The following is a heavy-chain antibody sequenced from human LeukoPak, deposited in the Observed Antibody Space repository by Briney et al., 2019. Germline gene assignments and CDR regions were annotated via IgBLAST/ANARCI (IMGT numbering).Heavy chain of an antibody. CDR3: ARDKGYYDSSGYYPYYYYYGMDV. CDR1: GFTFSAYG. J-gene: IGHJ6*02. CDR2: IWFNGSNR. V-gene: IGHV3-30*02. D-gene: IGHD3-22*01. Sequence: PGGSLRLSCTASGFTFSAYGMHWVRQAPGKGLEWVAFIWFNGSNRRYAESVKGRFTVSRDNANNTLYLQMNSLRAEDTAVYYCARDKGYYDSSGYYPYYYYYGMDVWAKGPRSPSP.